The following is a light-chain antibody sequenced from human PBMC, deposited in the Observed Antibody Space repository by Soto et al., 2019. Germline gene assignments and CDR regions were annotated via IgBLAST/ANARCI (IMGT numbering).Light chain of an antibody. Sequence: AIRITQSPSAFSAYTGERGTITFRSSQGISSYLAWYQQKPGKAPKLLIYAASTLQSGVPSRFSGSGSGTDFTLTISCLQSEDFATYSCQQYYSYPLTFGGGTKVDIK. CDR1: QGISSY. V-gene: IGKV1-8*01. J-gene: IGKJ4*01. CDR3: QQYYSYPLT. CDR2: AAS.